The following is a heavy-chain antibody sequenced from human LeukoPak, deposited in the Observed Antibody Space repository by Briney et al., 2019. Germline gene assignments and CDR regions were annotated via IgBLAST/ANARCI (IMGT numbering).Heavy chain of an antibody. J-gene: IGHJ4*02. Sequence: PGGSLRLSCAASGFTFSSYSMNWVRQAPGKGLEWVSSISNSSSYIYYADSVKGRFTISRDNAKNSLYLQMNSLRAEDTAVYYCARDTYYYGSGSYYLFDYWGQGTLVTVSS. CDR1: GFTFSSYS. CDR3: ARDTYYYGSGSYYLFDY. D-gene: IGHD3-10*01. V-gene: IGHV3-21*01. CDR2: ISNSSSYI.